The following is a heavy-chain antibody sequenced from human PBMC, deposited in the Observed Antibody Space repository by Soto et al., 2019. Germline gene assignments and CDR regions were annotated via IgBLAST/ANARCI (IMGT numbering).Heavy chain of an antibody. CDR3: GRDGDFDSWGLDH. CDR1: GFTFRSFW. CDR2: INSDGSSI. J-gene: IGHJ4*02. D-gene: IGHD7-27*01. V-gene: IGHV3-74*01. Sequence: EVHLVETGGGIVQPGGSLRLSCEVAGFTFRSFWMYWVRQVPGKGLVWVARINSDGSSIAYAESVKGRFTISRDNAKDTLYLQMDSLRVEDTAVYFCGRDGDFDSWGLDHWGQGTLVTVSS.